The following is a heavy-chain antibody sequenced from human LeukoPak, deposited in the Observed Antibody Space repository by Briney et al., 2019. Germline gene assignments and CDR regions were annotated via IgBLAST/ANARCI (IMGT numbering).Heavy chain of an antibody. V-gene: IGHV1-69*05. CDR3: ARGGSYYDSSGYSH. CDR1: GGTFSSYA. CDR2: IIPIFGTA. Sequence: SVKVSCKASGGTFSSYAISWVRQAPGQGLEWMGGIIPIFGTANYAQKFQGRVTITTDESTSTAYMELSSLRSEDTAVYYCARGGSYYDSSGYSHWGQGTLVTVSS. J-gene: IGHJ4*02. D-gene: IGHD3-22*01.